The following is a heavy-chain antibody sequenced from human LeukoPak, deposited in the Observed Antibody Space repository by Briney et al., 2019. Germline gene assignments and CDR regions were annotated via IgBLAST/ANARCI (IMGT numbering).Heavy chain of an antibody. J-gene: IGHJ5*02. CDR3: AIPLNYGSGSYQSWFDP. Sequence: ASVKVSCKASGYTFTGYYMHWVRLAPGQGLEWMGWINSNSGGTNYAQKFQGRVTMTRDTSISTAYMELSRLRSDDTAVYYCAIPLNYGSGSYQSWFDPWGQGTLVTVSS. V-gene: IGHV1-2*02. CDR2: INSNSGGT. CDR1: GYTFTGYY. D-gene: IGHD3-10*01.